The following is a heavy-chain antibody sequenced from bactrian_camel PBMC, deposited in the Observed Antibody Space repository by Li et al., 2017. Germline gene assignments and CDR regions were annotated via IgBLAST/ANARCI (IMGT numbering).Heavy chain of an antibody. CDR2: INSDGNA. Sequence: HVQLVESGGGSVQAGGSLRLSCEASGYTRSGYCMAWFRQAPGREREAVASINSDGNAEYAGSVQGRFTISKENAKNTLYLQMDNLKPEDTAMYYCAADPLWRREPGMATRDYGYWGQGTQVTVS. CDR3: AADPLWRREPGMATRDYGY. CDR1: GYTRSGYC. D-gene: IGHD1*01. V-gene: IGHV3S55*01. J-gene: IGHJ4*01.